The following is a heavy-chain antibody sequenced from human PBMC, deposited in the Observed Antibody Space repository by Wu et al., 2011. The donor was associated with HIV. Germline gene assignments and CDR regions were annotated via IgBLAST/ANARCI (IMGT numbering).Heavy chain of an antibody. CDR3: ARGGDCGGDCYGIDY. J-gene: IGHJ4*02. Sequence: QVQLVQSGAEVKKPGASVKVSCKASGYTFTSYDIKWVRQATGQGLEWMGWMNPNSGNTGFAQEFQGRVTITRNTSINTAYMELSSLRSEDTAVYFCARGGDCGGDCYGIDYWGQGTLVTVSS. CDR2: MNPNSGNT. V-gene: IGHV1-8*03. CDR1: GYTFTSYD. D-gene: IGHD2-21*02.